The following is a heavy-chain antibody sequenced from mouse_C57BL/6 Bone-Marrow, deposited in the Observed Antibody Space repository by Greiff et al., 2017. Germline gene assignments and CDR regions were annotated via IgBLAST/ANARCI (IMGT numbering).Heavy chain of an antibody. V-gene: IGHV1-26*01. CDR2: INPTNGGT. Sequence: EVQLQQPGPELVKPGASVKISCKASGYTFTDYYMHWVKQSHGKSLEWIGDINPTNGGTSYNQKFKGKATLTVDKSSSTAYMELRSLTSEDSAVYYCAPIYYYGSRYFDVWGTGTTVTVSS. D-gene: IGHD1-1*01. J-gene: IGHJ1*03. CDR3: APIYYYGSRYFDV. CDR1: GYTFTDYY.